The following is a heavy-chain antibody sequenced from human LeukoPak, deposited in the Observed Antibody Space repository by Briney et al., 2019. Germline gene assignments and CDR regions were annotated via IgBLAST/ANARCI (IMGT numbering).Heavy chain of an antibody. V-gene: IGHV3-48*01. Sequence: GGSLRLSCAASGSTLRSYSMNWVRQAPGKGLEWVSYISSGSSLIHYADSVKGRFTISRDNAKNSLYLQMNNLRVEDAAVYYCATTYYYESSGHQGGQGTLVTVSA. CDR3: ATTYYYESSGHQ. CDR1: GSTLRSYS. CDR2: ISSGSSLI. J-gene: IGHJ4*02. D-gene: IGHD3-22*01.